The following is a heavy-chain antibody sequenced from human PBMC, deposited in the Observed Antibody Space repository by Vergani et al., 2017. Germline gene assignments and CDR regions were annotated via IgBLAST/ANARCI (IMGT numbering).Heavy chain of an antibody. Sequence: EVQLLESGGGLVQPGGSLRLSCAASGFTFSSYAMSWVRQAPGKGLEWVSAISGSGGSTYYADSVKGRFTISRDNSKNTLYLQMNSLRAEDTAVYYCAKLWRLGDYGDYLGGTSKKIFDYWGQGTLVTVSS. CDR3: AKLWRLGDYGDYLGGTSKKIFDY. J-gene: IGHJ4*02. CDR1: GFTFSSYA. CDR2: ISGSGGST. D-gene: IGHD4-17*01. V-gene: IGHV3-23*01.